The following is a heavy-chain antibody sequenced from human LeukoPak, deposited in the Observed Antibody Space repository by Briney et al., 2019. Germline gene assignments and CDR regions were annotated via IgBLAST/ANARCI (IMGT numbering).Heavy chain of an antibody. CDR2: IIPIFGTA. D-gene: IGHD3-22*01. Sequence: SVKVSCKASGGTFTNYAISWVRQAPGQGLEWMGGIIPIFGTANYAQKFQGRVTITADESTSTAYMELSSLRSEDTAVYYCARGNSSGLIDDYWGQGTLVTVSS. CDR3: ARGNSSGLIDDY. J-gene: IGHJ4*02. CDR1: GGTFTNYA. V-gene: IGHV1-69*13.